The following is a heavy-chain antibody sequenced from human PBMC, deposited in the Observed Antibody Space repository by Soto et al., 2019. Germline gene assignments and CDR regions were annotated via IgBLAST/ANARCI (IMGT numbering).Heavy chain of an antibody. CDR3: ASSDYDLWRGLAYGMEV. CDR1: VFTFSSYW. CDR2: INSDGSST. J-gene: IGHJ6*01. V-gene: IGHV3-74*01. D-gene: IGHD3-3*01. Sequence: PVGSLRLSCASSVFTFSSYWMHWVRQSPGKWLVWVSRINSDGSSTSYADSVKGRFTISRDNAKNTLYLQMNSLRAEDTAVYYCASSDYDLWRGLAYGMEVWGQATTVSVS.